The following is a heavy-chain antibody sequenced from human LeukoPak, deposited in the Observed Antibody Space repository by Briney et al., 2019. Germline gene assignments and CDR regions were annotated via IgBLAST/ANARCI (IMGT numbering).Heavy chain of an antibody. V-gene: IGHV3-21*01. Sequence: GGSLRLSCAASGFTFSSYSMNWVRQAPGKGLEWVSSISSSSSYIYYADSVKGRFTISRDNAENSLYLHMNSLRAEDTAVYYCAREGSDTAMDDYWGQGTLVTVSS. D-gene: IGHD5-18*01. CDR2: ISSSSSYI. J-gene: IGHJ4*02. CDR3: AREGSDTAMDDY. CDR1: GFTFSSYS.